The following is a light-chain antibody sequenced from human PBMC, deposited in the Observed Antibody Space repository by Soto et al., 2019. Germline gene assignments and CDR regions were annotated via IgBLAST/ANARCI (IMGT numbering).Light chain of an antibody. Sequence: DIQMTQSPSTLSASVGDRVTITCRASQSISSWLAWYQQKPGKAPKLLIYDASSLESVVPSRFSGSGSGTEFTLTISSLQPDDFATYYCQQYNGFSSFGQGTKVEIK. V-gene: IGKV1-5*01. CDR2: DAS. J-gene: IGKJ1*01. CDR3: QQYNGFSS. CDR1: QSISSW.